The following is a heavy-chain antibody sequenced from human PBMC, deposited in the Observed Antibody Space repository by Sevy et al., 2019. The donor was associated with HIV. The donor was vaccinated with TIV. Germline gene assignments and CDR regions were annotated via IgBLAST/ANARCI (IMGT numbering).Heavy chain of an antibody. Sequence: GGSLRLSCTASGFAFGDYGLSWFRQAPGKGLEWLGFIRSKAYGGTTEYAAFVKGRFTISRDDSKSIAYLQMNSLKIADTAVYYCTKDSATSHYYYYMDVWGKGTTVTVSS. CDR1: GFAFGDYG. CDR3: TKDSATSHYYYYMDV. D-gene: IGHD6-25*01. V-gene: IGHV3-49*03. CDR2: IRSKAYGGTT. J-gene: IGHJ6*03.